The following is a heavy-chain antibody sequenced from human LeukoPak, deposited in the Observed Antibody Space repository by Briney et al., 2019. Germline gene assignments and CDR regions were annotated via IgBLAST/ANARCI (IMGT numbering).Heavy chain of an antibody. V-gene: IGHV1-2*06. J-gene: IGHJ4*02. CDR2: VNPNSGGT. CDR3: ARDAVPGRAEYYFDY. D-gene: IGHD6-19*01. Sequence: ASVMVSCEASGYTFTGNFMHWVRQAPGQGPEWMGRVNPNSGGTHYAQKFQDRVTMTRDTSISTVYMELSSLRSDDTAVYYCARDAVPGRAEYYFDYWGPGTLVTVSS. CDR1: GYTFTGNF.